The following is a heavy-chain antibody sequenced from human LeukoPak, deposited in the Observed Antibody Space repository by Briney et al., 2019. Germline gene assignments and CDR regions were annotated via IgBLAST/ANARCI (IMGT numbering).Heavy chain of an antibody. V-gene: IGHV1-69*04. J-gene: IGHJ5*02. CDR3: ASTVRGLVIEFNWFDP. CDR2: FIPILGIA. Sequence: SVKVSCKASGGTFSSYVISWVRPAPGQGLEWMGRFIPILGIANYAQTFQGRVTITADKSTSTAYMELSSLRSEDTAVYYCASTVRGLVIEFNWFDPWGQGTLVTVSS. D-gene: IGHD3/OR15-3a*01. CDR1: GGTFSSYV.